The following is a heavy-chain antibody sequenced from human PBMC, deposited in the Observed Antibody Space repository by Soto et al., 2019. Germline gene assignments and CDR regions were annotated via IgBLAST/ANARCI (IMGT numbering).Heavy chain of an antibody. V-gene: IGHV1-18*01. J-gene: IGHJ4*02. CDR1: GYSFSSNG. Sequence: QIQLVQSGTEVTKPGASVKFSCKASGYSFSSNGITWVRQAPGQGLEWMGWINPYNGNTNYAQNLQGRVTMTTDTSTSTAYMDLRSLRSDDTAVYYCARVGGSDVVTGSLGYWGQGTLVTVSS. CDR2: INPYNGNT. CDR3: ARVGGSDVVTGSLGY. D-gene: IGHD3-9*01.